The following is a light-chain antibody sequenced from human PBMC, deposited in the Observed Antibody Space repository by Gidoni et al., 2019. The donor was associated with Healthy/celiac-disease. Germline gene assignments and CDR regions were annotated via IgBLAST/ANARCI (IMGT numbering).Light chain of an antibody. CDR3: QQLNSYPIT. V-gene: IGKV1-9*01. Sequence: DIQLTQPPSFLSASVGDRVTITCRASQGISSYLAWYQQKPGKAPKLLIYAASPLQSGVPSRFSGSGSVTEFTLTISSLQPEDFATYYCQQLNSYPITFGQGTRLEIK. J-gene: IGKJ5*01. CDR2: AAS. CDR1: QGISSY.